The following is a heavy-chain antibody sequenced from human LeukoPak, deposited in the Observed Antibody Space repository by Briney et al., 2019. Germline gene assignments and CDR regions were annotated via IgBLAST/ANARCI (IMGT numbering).Heavy chain of an antibody. D-gene: IGHD3-3*01. Sequence: SETLSLTCTVSGGSISSYYWSWIRQPPGKGLEWIGYIYYSGSTNYNPSLKSRVTISVDTSKNQFSLKLSSVTAADTAVYYCARVFSYPLRAPFDPWGQGTLVTVSS. CDR1: GGSISSYY. J-gene: IGHJ5*02. CDR3: ARVFSYPLRAPFDP. CDR2: IYYSGST. V-gene: IGHV4-59*01.